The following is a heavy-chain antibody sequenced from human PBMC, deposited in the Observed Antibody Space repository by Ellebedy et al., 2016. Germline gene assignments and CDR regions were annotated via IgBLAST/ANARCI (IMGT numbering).Heavy chain of an antibody. CDR1: GFTFSTYA. Sequence: GGSLRLSCAASGFTFSTYAMHWVRQAPGKGLEWVAVISYDGSNKYYADSVKGRFTISRDNSKNTLYLQMNSLRAEDTAVYYCARARLVRLGFDYWGQGTLVTVSS. CDR3: ARARLVRLGFDY. V-gene: IGHV3-30*14. CDR2: ISYDGSNK. D-gene: IGHD1-26*01. J-gene: IGHJ4*02.